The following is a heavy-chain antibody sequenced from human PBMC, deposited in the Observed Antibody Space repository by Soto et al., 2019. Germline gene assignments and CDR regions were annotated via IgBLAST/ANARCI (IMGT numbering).Heavy chain of an antibody. V-gene: IGHV4-4*02. CDR3: ATSRGSGRLDN. D-gene: IGHD3-10*01. J-gene: IGHJ4*02. Sequence: QVQLQESGPGLVKPSGTLSLTCAVSGASISSSNWWTWVRQPPGKGLEWIGEIYHSGSTNYNPSLMSLVTISLGKSKTHFALRLSSVTAADTAVYYCATSRGSGRLDNWGQGTLVTVSS. CDR1: GASISSSNW. CDR2: IYHSGST.